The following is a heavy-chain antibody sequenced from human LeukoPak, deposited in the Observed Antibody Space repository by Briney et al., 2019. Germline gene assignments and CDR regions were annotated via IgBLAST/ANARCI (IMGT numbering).Heavy chain of an antibody. CDR2: ISYDGSKK. CDR1: GFTFSNYV. Sequence: GGSLRLSCAASGFTFSNYVIHWVRRAPGKGLEWVAVISYDGSKKYYADSVKGRFTISRDNSKNTLYLQRNSLRAEETAVYYCAKDPGTVANYYYSYMDVWGKGTTVTVSS. CDR3: AKDPGTVANYYYSYMDV. D-gene: IGHD4-23*01. J-gene: IGHJ6*03. V-gene: IGHV3-30-3*01.